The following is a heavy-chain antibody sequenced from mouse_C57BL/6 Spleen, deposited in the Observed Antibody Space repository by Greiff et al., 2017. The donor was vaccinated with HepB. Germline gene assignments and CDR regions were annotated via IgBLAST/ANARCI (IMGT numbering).Heavy chain of an antibody. D-gene: IGHD2-4*01. CDR3: ARSTMITTKDPYFDY. CDR1: GFSLTSYG. V-gene: IGHV2-2*01. J-gene: IGHJ2*01. Sequence: VKLVESGPGLVQPSQSLSITCTVSGFSLTSYGVHWVRQSPGKGLEWLGVIWSGGSTDYNAAFISRLSISKDNSKSQVFFKMNSLQADDTAIYYCARSTMITTKDPYFDYWGQGTTLTVSS. CDR2: IWSGGST.